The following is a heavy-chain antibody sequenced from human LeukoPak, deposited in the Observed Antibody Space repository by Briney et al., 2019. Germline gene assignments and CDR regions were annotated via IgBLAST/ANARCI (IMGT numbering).Heavy chain of an antibody. CDR1: GYTFTSCG. V-gene: IGHV1-18*01. D-gene: IGHD2-15*01. Sequence: GASVKVSCKASGYTFTSCGISWVRQAPGQGLEWMGWISAYNGNTNYAQKLQGRVTMTTDTSTSTAYMELRSLRSDDTAGYYCARDLLDIVVVVAEAFDYWGQGTLVTVSS. J-gene: IGHJ4*02. CDR3: ARDLLDIVVVVAEAFDY. CDR2: ISAYNGNT.